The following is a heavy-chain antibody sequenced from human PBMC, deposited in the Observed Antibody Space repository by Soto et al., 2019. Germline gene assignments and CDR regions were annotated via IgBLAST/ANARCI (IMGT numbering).Heavy chain of an antibody. CDR1: GFTFSSYS. D-gene: IGHD1-26*01. CDR3: AREEWELETPKNYYYYGMDV. V-gene: IGHV3-48*02. Sequence: PGGSLRLSCAASGFTFSSYSMNWVRQAPGKGLEWVSYISSSSSTIYYADSVKGRFTISRDNAKNSLYLQMNSLRDEDTAVYYCAREEWELETPKNYYYYGMDVWGQGTTVTVSS. CDR2: ISSSSSTI. J-gene: IGHJ6*02.